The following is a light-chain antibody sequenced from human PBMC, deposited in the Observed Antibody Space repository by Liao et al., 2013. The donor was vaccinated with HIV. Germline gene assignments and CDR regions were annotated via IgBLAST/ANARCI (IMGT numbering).Light chain of an antibody. CDR2: QDN. V-gene: IGLV3-1*01. J-gene: IGLJ2*01. CDR3: QAWDSNTVV. Sequence: SYELTQSPSVSVSPGQTASITCSGDKLGNKYAFWYQQRPGQSPVLVIYQDNKRPSGIPERYSGSNSGNTATLTIRGTQAMDEADYYCQAWDSNTVVFGGGTKLSVL. CDR1: KLGNKY.